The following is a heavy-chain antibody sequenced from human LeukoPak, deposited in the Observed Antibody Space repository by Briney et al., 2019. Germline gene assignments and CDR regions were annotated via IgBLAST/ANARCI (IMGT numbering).Heavy chain of an antibody. V-gene: IGHV3-30-3*01. CDR2: ISYDGSNK. J-gene: IGHJ4*02. CDR3: ARRLTYFDY. Sequence: GRSLRLSCAASGFTFSSYAMHWVRQAPGKGLEWVAVISYDGSNKYYADSVKGRFTISRDNSKNTLYLQMNSLRAEDTAVYYCARRLTYFDYWGQGTLVTVSS. D-gene: IGHD3-16*01. CDR1: GFTFSSYA.